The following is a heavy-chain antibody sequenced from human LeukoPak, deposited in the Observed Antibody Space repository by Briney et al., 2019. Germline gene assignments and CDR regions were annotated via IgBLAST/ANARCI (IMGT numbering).Heavy chain of an antibody. CDR2: IYFSGSI. D-gene: IGHD5-18*01. CDR3: EGSSGYTYGADY. V-gene: IGHV4-59*08. Sequence: SETLSLTRSVSLDSPIRAYWCGVRQPPGGGLEWVGYIYFSGSINYNPSPKSRVTISADTSKIQLSLKLLCITAATMDLCYSEGSSGYTYGADYWGQGTLVTVSS. CDR1: LDSPIRAY. J-gene: IGHJ4*02.